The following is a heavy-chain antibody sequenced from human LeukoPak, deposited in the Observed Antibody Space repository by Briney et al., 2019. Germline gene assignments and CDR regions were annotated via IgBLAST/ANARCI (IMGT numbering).Heavy chain of an antibody. J-gene: IGHJ3*02. Sequence: PSETLSLTCTVSGGSITSYYWSWIRQPAGKGLEWIGRIYSSGSTNYNPSLKSRVTISGDKSKNQFSLKLSSVTAADTAVYYCARDRDGGSTPPGRMAGALDAFDIWGQGTMVTVSS. V-gene: IGHV4-4*07. CDR2: IYSSGST. D-gene: IGHD1-26*01. CDR3: ARDRDGGSTPPGRMAGALDAFDI. CDR1: GGSITSYY.